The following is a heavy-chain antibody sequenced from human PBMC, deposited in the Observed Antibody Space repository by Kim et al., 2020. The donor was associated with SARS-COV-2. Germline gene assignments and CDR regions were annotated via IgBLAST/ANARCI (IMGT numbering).Heavy chain of an antibody. CDR1: GFTFSSDS. CDR2: ISSSSSYI. D-gene: IGHD3-22*01. V-gene: IGHV3-21*01. Sequence: GGSLRLSCAASGFTFSSDSMNWVRQAPGKGLQWVSSISSSSSYIHYSDSVRGRFTISRDNAKNSVYLQMNSLRADDTAVYYCAGDSRGYWFFDYWGQGTLVTVSS. J-gene: IGHJ4*02. CDR3: AGDSRGYWFFDY.